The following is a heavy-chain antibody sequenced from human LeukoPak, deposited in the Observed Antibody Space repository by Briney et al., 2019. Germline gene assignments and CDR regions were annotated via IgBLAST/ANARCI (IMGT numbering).Heavy chain of an antibody. V-gene: IGHV3-30*04. CDR1: GITFSSYA. Sequence: PGRSLRLSCAASGITFSSYAMHWVRQAPGKGLEWVAVISYDGSNKYYADSVKGRFTISRDNSKNTLYLQMNSLRAEDTAVYYCANAGNLFRSLNYWGQGTLVTVSS. D-gene: IGHD4-23*01. J-gene: IGHJ4*02. CDR3: ANAGNLFRSLNY. CDR2: ISYDGSNK.